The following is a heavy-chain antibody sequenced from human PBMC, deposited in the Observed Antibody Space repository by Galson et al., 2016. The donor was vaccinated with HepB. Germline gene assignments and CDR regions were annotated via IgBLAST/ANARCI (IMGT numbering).Heavy chain of an antibody. V-gene: IGHV1-18*04. CDR2: ISANSGNT. Sequence: SVKVSCKASGYRFPTYGISWVRQAPGQGLEWLGWISANSGNTIYAQKFQDRVTMTRDTSASTVYMDLRSLRSDDTAVYYCARGGGSPYHDHEFDNWGQGTLVTVSS. CDR3: ARGGGSPYHDHEFDN. CDR1: GYRFPTYG. D-gene: IGHD1-14*01. J-gene: IGHJ5*02.